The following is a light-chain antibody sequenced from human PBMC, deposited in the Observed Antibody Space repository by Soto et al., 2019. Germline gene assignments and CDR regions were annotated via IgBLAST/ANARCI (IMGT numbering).Light chain of an antibody. Sequence: DIQMTQSPSSLSASVGDRVTITCRASQSISSYLNWYQQKPGKAPKLLIYAASSLQSGVPSRFSGSGSGTDCALTISSLQPEDFAAYYCQQNYSTPPTFSGGTKVEIK. V-gene: IGKV1-39*01. CDR3: QQNYSTPPT. CDR1: QSISSY. J-gene: IGKJ4*01. CDR2: AAS.